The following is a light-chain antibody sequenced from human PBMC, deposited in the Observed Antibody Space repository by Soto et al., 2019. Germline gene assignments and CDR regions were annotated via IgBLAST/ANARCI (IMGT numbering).Light chain of an antibody. V-gene: IGLV2-14*01. CDR1: SSDVGGYNY. CDR2: DVS. J-gene: IGLJ1*01. Sequence: QSALTQPASVSGSPGQSITISCTGTSSDVGGYNYVSWYQQHPGKAPKLMIYDVSNRPSGVSNRFSGSKSGNTASLTISGLQAEDEADYYCSSYTSSSNVYGFGPGTKVTVL. CDR3: SSYTSSSNVYG.